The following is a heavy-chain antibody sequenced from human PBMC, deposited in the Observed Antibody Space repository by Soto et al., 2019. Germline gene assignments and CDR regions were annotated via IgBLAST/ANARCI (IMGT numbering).Heavy chain of an antibody. CDR1: GFTFSSYG. CDR2: ISYDGSNK. CDR3: AKGVVRGVRYYYGMDV. V-gene: IGHV3-30*18. Sequence: GGSLRLSCAASGFTFSSYGMHWVRQAPGKGLEWVAVISYDGSNKYYADSVKGRFTISRDNSKNTLYLQMNSLRAEDTAVYYCAKGVVRGVRYYYGMDVWGQGTTVTVSS. J-gene: IGHJ6*02. D-gene: IGHD3-10*01.